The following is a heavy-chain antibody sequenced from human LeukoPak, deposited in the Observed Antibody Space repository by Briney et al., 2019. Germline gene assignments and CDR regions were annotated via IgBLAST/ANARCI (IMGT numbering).Heavy chain of an antibody. Sequence: ASVKVSCRASGGTFSSYAISWVRQAPGQGLEWMGGIIPIFGTANYAQKFQGRVTITADESTSTAYMELSSLRSGDTAVYYCARDKSGSNSFDYWGQGTLVTVSA. J-gene: IGHJ4*02. D-gene: IGHD1-26*01. CDR1: GGTFSSYA. CDR2: IIPIFGTA. V-gene: IGHV1-69*13. CDR3: ARDKSGSNSFDY.